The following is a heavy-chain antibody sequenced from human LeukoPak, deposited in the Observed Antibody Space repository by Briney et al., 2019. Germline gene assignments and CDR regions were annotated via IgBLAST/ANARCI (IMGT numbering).Heavy chain of an antibody. V-gene: IGHV1-18*01. Sequence: ASVKVSCKASGYTFTGYGISWVRQAPGQGLEWMGWISAYNGNTNYAQKLQGRVTMTTDTSTSTAYMELRSLRSDDTAVYYCARGNQDYDFWSGYLGGPQNWFDPWGQGTLVTVSS. CDR3: ARGNQDYDFWSGYLGGPQNWFDP. D-gene: IGHD3-3*01. CDR1: GYTFTGYG. J-gene: IGHJ5*02. CDR2: ISAYNGNT.